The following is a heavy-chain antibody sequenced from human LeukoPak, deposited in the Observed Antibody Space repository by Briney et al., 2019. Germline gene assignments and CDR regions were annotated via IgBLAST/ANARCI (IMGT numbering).Heavy chain of an antibody. CDR1: GFTFSSYE. CDR3: AELGITMIGGV. V-gene: IGHV3-48*03. CDR2: ISSSGSTI. D-gene: IGHD3-10*02. Sequence: GGSLRLSCAASGFTFSSYEMSWVRQAPGKGLEWVSYISSSGSTIYYADSVKGRFTISRDNVKNSLYLQMNSLRAEDTAVYYCAELGITMIGGVWGKGTTVTISS. J-gene: IGHJ6*04.